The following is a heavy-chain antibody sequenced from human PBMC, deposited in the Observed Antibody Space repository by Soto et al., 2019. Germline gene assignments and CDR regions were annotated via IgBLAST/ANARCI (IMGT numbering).Heavy chain of an antibody. CDR2: ISGSGGST. D-gene: IGHD3-3*01. CDR3: AKDHYDFWSGYYTTYYYYYYMDV. CDR1: GFTFSSYA. Sequence: PGGSLRLSCAASGFTFSSYAMSWVRQAPGKGLEWVSAISGSGGSTYYADSVKGRFTISRDNSKNTLYLQMNSLRAEDTAVYYCAKDHYDFWSGYYTTYYYYYYMDVWGKGTTVTVSS. V-gene: IGHV3-23*01. J-gene: IGHJ6*03.